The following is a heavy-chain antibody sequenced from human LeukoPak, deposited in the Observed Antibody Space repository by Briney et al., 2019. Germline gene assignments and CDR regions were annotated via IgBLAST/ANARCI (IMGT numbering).Heavy chain of an antibody. CDR3: ARDMAVAGVFDY. V-gene: IGHV1-18*01. Sequence: ASVKVSCKASGYTLTSYGISWVRQAPGQGLEWMGWISAYNGNTNYAQKLQGRVTMTTDTSTSTAYMELRSLRSDDTAVYYCARDMAVAGVFDYWGQGTLVTVSS. CDR2: ISAYNGNT. CDR1: GYTLTSYG. J-gene: IGHJ4*02. D-gene: IGHD6-19*01.